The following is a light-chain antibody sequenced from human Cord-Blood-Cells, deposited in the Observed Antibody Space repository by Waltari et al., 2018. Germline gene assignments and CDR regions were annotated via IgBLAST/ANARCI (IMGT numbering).Light chain of an antibody. CDR1: QSLLHSNGYNC. CDR2: LGS. CDR3: MQALQTPFT. V-gene: IGKV2-28*01. J-gene: IGKJ3*01. Sequence: DIVMTQSPLSLPVTPGEPASIAFRSSQSLLHSNGYNCLDWYLQKPGQSPQLLIYLGSNRASGVPDRFSGSGSGTDFTLKISRVEAEDVGVYYCMQALQTPFTFGPGTKVDIK.